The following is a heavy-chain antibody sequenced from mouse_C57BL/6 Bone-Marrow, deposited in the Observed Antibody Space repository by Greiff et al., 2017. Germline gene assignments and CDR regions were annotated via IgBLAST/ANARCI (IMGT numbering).Heavy chain of an antibody. Sequence: EVKLQESGPGLVKPSQSLSLTCSVTGYSITSGYYWNWIRQFPGNKLEWMGYISYDGSNNYNPSLKNRISITRDTSKNQFFLKLNSVTTEDTATYYCARADGSSYVDYWGQGTTLTVSS. CDR3: ARADGSSYVDY. V-gene: IGHV3-6*01. CDR2: ISYDGSN. J-gene: IGHJ2*01. D-gene: IGHD1-1*01. CDR1: GYSITSGYY.